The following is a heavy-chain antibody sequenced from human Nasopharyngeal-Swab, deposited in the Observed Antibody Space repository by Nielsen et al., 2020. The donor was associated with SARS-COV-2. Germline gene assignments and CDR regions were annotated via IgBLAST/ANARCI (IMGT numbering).Heavy chain of an antibody. Sequence: GGSLRLSCKASGYTFTSYDINWMRQATGQGLEWMGWMNPNTGNTGFAQKFQGRVTMTRDTSISTAYMEMSSLRSEDTAVYYCARVAVVAGTRFDPWGQGTQVTVSS. CDR1: GYTFTSYD. J-gene: IGHJ5*02. V-gene: IGHV1-8*01. CDR3: ARVAVVAGTRFDP. D-gene: IGHD6-19*01. CDR2: MNPNTGNT.